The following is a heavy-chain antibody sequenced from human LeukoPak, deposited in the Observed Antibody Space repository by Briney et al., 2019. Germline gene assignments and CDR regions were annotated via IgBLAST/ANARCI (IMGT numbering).Heavy chain of an antibody. J-gene: IGHJ6*02. CDR3: ARVPRPSYGDYPFLGMDV. V-gene: IGHV4-59*08. D-gene: IGHD4-17*01. Sequence: SETLSLTCTVSGGSISNYYWNWIRQPPGKGLEWIGYIYYSGSTYYNPSLKSRVTISVDTSKNQFSLKLSSVTAADTAVYYCARVPRPSYGDYPFLGMDVWGQGTTVTVSS. CDR2: IYYSGST. CDR1: GGSISNYY.